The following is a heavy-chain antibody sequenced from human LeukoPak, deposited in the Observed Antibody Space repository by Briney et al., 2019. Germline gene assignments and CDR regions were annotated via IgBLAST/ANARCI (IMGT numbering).Heavy chain of an antibody. Sequence: PSETLSLTCTDSGGSISSYYWSWIRQPPGKGLEWIGYIYYSGSTNYNPSLKSRVTISVDTSKNQFSLKLSSVTAADTAVYYCARTNYDILTGYPTFDYWGQGTLVTVSS. CDR1: GGSISSYY. CDR3: ARTNYDILTGYPTFDY. J-gene: IGHJ4*02. V-gene: IGHV4-59*08. CDR2: IYYSGST. D-gene: IGHD3-9*01.